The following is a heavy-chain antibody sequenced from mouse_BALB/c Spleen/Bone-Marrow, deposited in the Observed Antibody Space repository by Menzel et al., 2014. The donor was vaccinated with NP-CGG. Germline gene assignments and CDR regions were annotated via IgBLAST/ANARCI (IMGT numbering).Heavy chain of an antibody. J-gene: IGHJ3*01. D-gene: IGHD2-3*01. CDR1: GYTFTSYW. Sequence: VKLMESGAELVKPGASVKLSCKASGYTFTSYWMHWVKQRPGQGLEWIGEIDPSDSYTNYNQKFKGKATLTVDKSSSTAYMQLSSLTSEDSAVYYCARYGGYFPWFAYWGQGTLVT. CDR2: IDPSDSYT. V-gene: IGHV1-69*02. CDR3: ARYGGYFPWFAY.